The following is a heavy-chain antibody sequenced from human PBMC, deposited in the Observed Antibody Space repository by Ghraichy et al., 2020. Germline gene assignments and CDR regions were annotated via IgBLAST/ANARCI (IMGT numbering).Heavy chain of an antibody. V-gene: IGHV4-34*01. Sequence: SQTLSLTCAVYGGSFSGYYWSWIRQPPGKGLEWIGEINHSGSTNYNPSLKSRVTISVDTSKNQFSLKLSSVTAADTAVYYCARDLYSSSCYAVSNVYGYWGQGTLVTVSS. CDR3: ARDLYSSSCYAVSNVYGY. CDR2: INHSGST. D-gene: IGHD6-13*01. J-gene: IGHJ4*02. CDR1: GGSFSGYY.